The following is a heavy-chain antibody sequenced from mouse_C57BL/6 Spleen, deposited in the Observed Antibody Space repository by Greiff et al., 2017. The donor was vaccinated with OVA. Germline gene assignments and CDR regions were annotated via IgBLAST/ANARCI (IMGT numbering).Heavy chain of an antibody. CDR2: IDPSDSYT. CDR3: ARSGSNYAMDY. J-gene: IGHJ4*01. Sequence: QVQLKQPGAELVMPGASVKLSCKASGYTFTSYWMHWVKQRPGQGLEWIGEIDPSDSYTNSNQKFKGKSTLTVDKSSSTAYMQLSSLTSEDSAVYYCARSGSNYAMDYWGQGTSVTVSS. CDR1: GYTFTSYW. D-gene: IGHD3-1*01. V-gene: IGHV1-69*01.